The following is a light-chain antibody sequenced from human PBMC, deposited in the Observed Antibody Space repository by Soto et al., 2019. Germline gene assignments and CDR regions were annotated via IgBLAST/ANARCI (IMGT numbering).Light chain of an antibody. CDR3: QQTNSKPWT. V-gene: IGKV1-39*01. CDR2: AAS. CDR1: QTMNNY. Sequence: DIQMTQSPSSLSASVGDRVTITCRASQTMNNYLNWYQQKPGKAPTLLIYAASSLQSGVPSRFSGSGFGTDFTLTITSLQPEDFATYYCQQTNSKPWTFGQGTRVAIK. J-gene: IGKJ1*01.